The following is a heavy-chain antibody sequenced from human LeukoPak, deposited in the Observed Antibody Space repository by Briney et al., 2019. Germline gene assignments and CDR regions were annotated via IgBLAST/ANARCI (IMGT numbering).Heavy chain of an antibody. D-gene: IGHD5-12*01. V-gene: IGHV3-30*03. Sequence: GRSLRLSCAASGFTFSSYGMHWVRQAPGKGLEWVAVISYDGSNKYYADSVKGRFTISRDNSKNTLYLQMNSLRAEDTAVYYCARRLGYDSLDYWGQGTLVTVSS. CDR3: ARRLGYDSLDY. J-gene: IGHJ4*02. CDR2: ISYDGSNK. CDR1: GFTFSSYG.